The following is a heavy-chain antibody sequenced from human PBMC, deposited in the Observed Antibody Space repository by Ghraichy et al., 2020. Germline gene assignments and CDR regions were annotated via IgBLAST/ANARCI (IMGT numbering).Heavy chain of an antibody. J-gene: IGHJ4*02. V-gene: IGHV4-38-2*01. CDR2: IYHSGST. CDR1: GYSISSGYY. Sequence: SETLSLTCAVSGYSISSGYYWGWIRQPPGKGLEWIGSIYHSGSTYYNPSLKSRVTISVDTSKNQFSLKLSSVTAADTAVYYCASRGRAAAGTMSYWGQGTLVTVSS. D-gene: IGHD6-13*01. CDR3: ASRGRAAAGTMSY.